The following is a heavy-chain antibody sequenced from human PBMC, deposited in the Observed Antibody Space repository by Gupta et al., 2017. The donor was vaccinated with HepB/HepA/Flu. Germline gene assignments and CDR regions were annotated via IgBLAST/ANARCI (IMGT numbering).Heavy chain of an antibody. Sequence: QVQLVQSGAEVKKPGASVKVSCKASGYTFTSYGISWVRQAPGQGLEWMGWISAYNGNTNYAQKLQGRVTMTTDTSTSTAYMELRSLRSDDTAVYYCARVGPPEYYDDSSGYYYPDYWGQGTLVTVSS. J-gene: IGHJ4*02. CDR3: ARVGPPEYYDDSSGYYYPDY. V-gene: IGHV1-18*01. CDR1: GYTFTSYG. D-gene: IGHD3-22*01. CDR2: ISAYNGNT.